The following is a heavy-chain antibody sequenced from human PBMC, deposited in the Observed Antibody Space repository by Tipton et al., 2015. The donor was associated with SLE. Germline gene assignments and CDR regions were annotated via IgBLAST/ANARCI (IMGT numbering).Heavy chain of an antibody. CDR1: GGSVSSPIDY. J-gene: IGHJ4*02. Sequence: TLSLTCTLSGGSVSSPIDYWSWIRQSPGKGLEWIGSIYDRGSTNYNPSLKSRVTISVDTSKNQVSLRLTSVTAADTAVYTCARHYNLFSAFDSWGQGTLVTVSS. CDR2: IYDRGST. D-gene: IGHD3-3*01. V-gene: IGHV4-61*01. CDR3: ARHYNLFSAFDS.